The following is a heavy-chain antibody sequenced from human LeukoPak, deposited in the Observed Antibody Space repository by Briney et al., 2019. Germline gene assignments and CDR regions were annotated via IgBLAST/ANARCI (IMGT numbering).Heavy chain of an antibody. CDR2: IIPIFGTA. J-gene: IGHJ4*02. Sequence: SVKVSRKASGGTFSSYAISWVRQAPGQGLEWMGGIIPIFGTANYAQKFQGRVTITADESTSTAYMELSSLRSEDTAVYYCARDWLQPGGYFDYWGQGTLVTVSS. V-gene: IGHV1-69*01. CDR3: ARDWLQPGGYFDY. CDR1: GGTFSSYA. D-gene: IGHD5-24*01.